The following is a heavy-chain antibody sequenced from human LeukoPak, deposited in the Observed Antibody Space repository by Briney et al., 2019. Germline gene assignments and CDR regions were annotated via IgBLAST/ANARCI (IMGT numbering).Heavy chain of an antibody. J-gene: IGHJ4*02. CDR1: GGSISSYY. Sequence: PSETLSLTCTVSGGSISSYYWSWIRQPPGKGLEWIGYIYYSGSTNYNPSLKSRATISVDTSKNQFSLKLSSVTAADTAVYYCARGRYSHGFDYWGQGTLVTVSS. V-gene: IGHV4-59*01. CDR3: ARGRYSHGFDY. D-gene: IGHD5-18*01. CDR2: IYYSGST.